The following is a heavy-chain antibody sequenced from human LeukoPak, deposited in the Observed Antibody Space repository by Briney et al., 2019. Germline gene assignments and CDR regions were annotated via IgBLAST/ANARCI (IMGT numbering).Heavy chain of an antibody. D-gene: IGHD3-10*01. V-gene: IGHV3-7*01. CDR1: GFTFSSHW. Sequence: GGSLRLSCAASGFTFSSHWMSWVRQAPGKGLEWVANIKQDGSEKYYVDSVKGRFTISRDNAKNSLYLQMNSLRAEDTAVYYCARVITRTLDYWGQGTLVTVSS. CDR2: IKQDGSEK. J-gene: IGHJ4*02. CDR3: ARVITRTLDY.